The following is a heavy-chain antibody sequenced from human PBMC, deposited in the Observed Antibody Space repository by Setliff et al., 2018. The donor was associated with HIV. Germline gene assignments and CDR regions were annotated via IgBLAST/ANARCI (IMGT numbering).Heavy chain of an antibody. Sequence: ASVKVSCKASGYTFINYAMNWVRQAPGQGLEWMGWINTNTGSPTYAQAFTGRFVFSVDTSVTTAYLQISSLKAEDAAVYYCARALYGDYGGDINWFNPWGQGTLVTVSS. D-gene: IGHD4-17*01. CDR2: INTNTGSP. CDR3: ARALYGDYGGDINWFNP. V-gene: IGHV7-4-1*02. J-gene: IGHJ5*02. CDR1: GYTFINYA.